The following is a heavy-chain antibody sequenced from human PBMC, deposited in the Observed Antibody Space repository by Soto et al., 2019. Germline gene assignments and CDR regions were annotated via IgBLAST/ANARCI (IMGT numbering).Heavy chain of an antibody. CDR3: AKDYQEMATMGPYYFDY. D-gene: IGHD5-12*01. J-gene: IGHJ4*02. CDR1: GFTFSTYA. Sequence: GGSLRLSCAASGFTFSTYAMSWVRQAPGKGLEWVSAISGTGGRTYYADSVKGRFTISRDNSKNTLYLQMNSLRAEDTAVYYCAKDYQEMATMGPYYFDYWGQGTLVTVSS. V-gene: IGHV3-23*01. CDR2: ISGTGGRT.